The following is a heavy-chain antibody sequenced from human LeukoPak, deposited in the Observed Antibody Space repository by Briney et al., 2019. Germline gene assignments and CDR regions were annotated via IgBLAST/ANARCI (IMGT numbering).Heavy chain of an antibody. D-gene: IGHD3-3*01. Sequence: SETLSLTCTVSGGSISSHYWSWIRQPPGKGLEWIGYIYYSGSTNYNPSLKSRVTISVDTSKNQFSLKLSSVTAADTAVYYCARDHLANLASRLFDPWGQGTLVTVSS. CDR3: ARDHLANLASRLFDP. CDR1: GGSISSHY. J-gene: IGHJ5*02. V-gene: IGHV4-59*11. CDR2: IYYSGST.